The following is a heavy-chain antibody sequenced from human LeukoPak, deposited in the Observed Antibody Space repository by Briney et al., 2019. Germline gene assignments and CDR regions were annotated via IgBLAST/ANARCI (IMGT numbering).Heavy chain of an antibody. Sequence: GGSLRLSCATSGFSFSSYSMNWVRQAPGKGLEWVSSISSTSRYIYYADSLNARFTISRDNAKNSLFLQMNSLRAEDTALYYCARGEGVPAAGPSQREQEHYFDYWGQGTLVTVSS. D-gene: IGHD6-13*01. V-gene: IGHV3-21*01. CDR1: GFSFSSYS. CDR3: ARGEGVPAAGPSQREQEHYFDY. CDR2: ISSTSRYI. J-gene: IGHJ4*02.